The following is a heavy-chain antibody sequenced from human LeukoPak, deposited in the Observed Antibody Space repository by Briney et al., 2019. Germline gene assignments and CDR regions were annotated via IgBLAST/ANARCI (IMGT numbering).Heavy chain of an antibody. CDR2: IYYSGST. Sequence: SETLSLTCTVSGGSISSSSYYWGWIRQPQGKGLEWIGSIYYSGSTYYNPSLKSRVTISVDTSKNQFSLKLSSVTAADTAVYYFARASSIEVAGLFDYWGQGTLVTVSS. V-gene: IGHV4-39*01. D-gene: IGHD6-19*01. J-gene: IGHJ4*02. CDR1: GGSISSSSYY. CDR3: ARASSIEVAGLFDY.